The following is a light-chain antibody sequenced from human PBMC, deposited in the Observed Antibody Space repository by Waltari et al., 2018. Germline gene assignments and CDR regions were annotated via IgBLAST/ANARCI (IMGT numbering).Light chain of an antibody. V-gene: IGLV1-47*01. CDR2: RNN. J-gene: IGLJ1*01. CDR3: ASWDDSHYV. Sequence: QSVLTQPPSASATPGQRVIISCSGSRSNLGSNHLYWYQQPPGTAPKRLIYRNNARPAGVSDRLSASKSGTSASLVISGLRSEDEAVYYCASWDDSHYVFGPGTTVTVL. CDR1: RSNLGSNH.